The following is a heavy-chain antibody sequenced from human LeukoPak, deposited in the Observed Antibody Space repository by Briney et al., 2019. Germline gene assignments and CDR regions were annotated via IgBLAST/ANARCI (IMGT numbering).Heavy chain of an antibody. Sequence: ASVKVSCKASGYTFTSYALHWVRQAPGQRLEWMGWINTDNDDTKYSQEFQDRVTITRDTSANTGYMELSSLRSEDSAVYYCARDWKYSTYDEHAFDIWGQGTMVTVSS. CDR1: GYTFTSYA. D-gene: IGHD6-6*01. J-gene: IGHJ3*02. V-gene: IGHV1-3*04. CDR3: ARDWKYSTYDEHAFDI. CDR2: INTDNDDT.